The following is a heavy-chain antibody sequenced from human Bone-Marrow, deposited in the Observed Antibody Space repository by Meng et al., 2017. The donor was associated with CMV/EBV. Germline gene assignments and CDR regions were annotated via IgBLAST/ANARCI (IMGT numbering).Heavy chain of an antibody. D-gene: IGHD2-2*02. CDR2: ISSSGSTI. CDR3: ARADCSSTSCYIRY. Sequence: GESLKISCAASGFTFSDYYMSWIRQAPGKGLEWVSYISSSGSTIYYADSVKGRFTISRDNAKNSLYLQMNSLRAEDTAVYYCARADCSSTSCYIRYWGQGPLVTVSS. CDR1: GFTFSDYY. J-gene: IGHJ4*02. V-gene: IGHV3-11*04.